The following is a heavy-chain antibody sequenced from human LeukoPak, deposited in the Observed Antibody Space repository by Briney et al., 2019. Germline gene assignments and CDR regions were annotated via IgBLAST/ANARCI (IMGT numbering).Heavy chain of an antibody. J-gene: IGHJ4*02. V-gene: IGHV4-4*07. Sequence: PSETLSLTCTVSGGSISSYYWSWIRQPAGKGLEWIGRIYTSGSTNYNPSLKSRVTMSVDTSKNQFSLKLSSVTAADTAVYYCARSHNYDSSGYYYADWGQGTLVTVSS. CDR1: GGSISSYY. D-gene: IGHD3-22*01. CDR3: ARSHNYDSSGYYYAD. CDR2: IYTSGST.